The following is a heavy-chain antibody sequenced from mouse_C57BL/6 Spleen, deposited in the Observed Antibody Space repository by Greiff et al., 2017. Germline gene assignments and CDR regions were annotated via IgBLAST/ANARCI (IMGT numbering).Heavy chain of an antibody. Sequence: VKLQQSGPELVKPGASVKISCKASGYAFSSSWMNWVKQRPGKGLEWIGRIYPGDGDTNYNGKFKGKATLTADKSSSTAYMQLSSLTSEDSAVYFCARRPTDYYAMDYWGQGTSVTVSS. CDR2: IYPGDGDT. CDR1: GYAFSSSW. V-gene: IGHV1-82*01. CDR3: ARRPTDYYAMDY. D-gene: IGHD2-10*01. J-gene: IGHJ4*01.